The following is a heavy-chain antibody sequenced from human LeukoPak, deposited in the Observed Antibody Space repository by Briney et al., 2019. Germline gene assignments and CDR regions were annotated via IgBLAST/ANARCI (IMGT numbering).Heavy chain of an antibody. D-gene: IGHD3-9*01. Sequence: GGSLRLSCAASGFTFSSYAMNWVRQAPGKGLEWVSSISSNGGSTNYADSVTGRFTISRDNSKNTLYLQMNSLRAEDTALYYCAKLPTGYPNWFDPWGQGTLVTVSS. CDR3: AKLPTGYPNWFDP. V-gene: IGHV3-23*01. CDR1: GFTFSSYA. J-gene: IGHJ5*02. CDR2: ISSNGGST.